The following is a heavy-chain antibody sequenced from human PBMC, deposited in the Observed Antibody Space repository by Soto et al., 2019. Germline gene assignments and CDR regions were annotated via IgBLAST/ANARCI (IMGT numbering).Heavy chain of an antibody. J-gene: IGHJ3*02. CDR2: ISGSGGST. CDR1: GFTFSSYA. Sequence: EVQLLESGGGLVQPGGSLRLSCAASGFTFSSYAMSWVRQAPGKGLEWVSAISGSGGSTYYADSVKGRFTISRDNSKNTLYLQMNSLRAEDTAVYYCAKGCFIVGALRNDAFDIWGQGTMVTVSS. V-gene: IGHV3-23*01. D-gene: IGHD1-26*01. CDR3: AKGCFIVGALRNDAFDI.